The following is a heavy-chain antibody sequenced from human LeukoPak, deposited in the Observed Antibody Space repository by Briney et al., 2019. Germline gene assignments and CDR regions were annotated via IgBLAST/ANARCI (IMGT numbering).Heavy chain of an antibody. CDR1: GGSISSYY. CDR2: IYTSGST. J-gene: IGHJ4*02. V-gene: IGHV4-4*07. Sequence: PSETLSLTCTVSGGSISSYYWSWIRQPAGKGLEWIGRIYTSGSTNYNPSLKSRATMSVDTSKNQFSLKLSSVTAADTAVYYCARSEDSGSYFSFDYWGQGTLVTVSS. CDR3: ARSEDSGSYFSFDY. D-gene: IGHD1-26*01.